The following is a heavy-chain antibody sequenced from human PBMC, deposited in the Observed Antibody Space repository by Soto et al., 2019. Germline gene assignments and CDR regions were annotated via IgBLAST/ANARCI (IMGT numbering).Heavy chain of an antibody. CDR1: GGTFSSYS. J-gene: IGHJ6*02. CDR2: ILPIFGTA. V-gene: IGHV1-69*12. Sequence: QVQLVQSGAEVKKPGSSVKVSCKASGGTFSSYSISWVRQAPGQGLEWMGGILPIFGTADYAQKFQGRVTITADESTSTGYMELGSLRSEDTAVYYCATVLELHYYYAMDVWRQGTKVTVSS. D-gene: IGHD1-7*01. CDR3: ATVLELHYYYAMDV.